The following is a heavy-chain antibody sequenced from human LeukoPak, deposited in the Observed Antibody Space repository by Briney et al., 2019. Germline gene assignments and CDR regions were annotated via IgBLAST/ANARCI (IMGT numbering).Heavy chain of an antibody. CDR3: ARESRFLKWSADY. V-gene: IGHV4-30-4*08. Sequence: PSQTLSLTCTVSGGSISSGDYYWRWLRQPPGTGLEWIGYIYYSGSTYYNPSLKSRVTISVDTSKNQFSLKLSSVTAADTAVYYCARESRFLKWSADYWGQGTLVTVSS. CDR1: GGSISSGDYY. D-gene: IGHD3-3*01. CDR2: IYYSGST. J-gene: IGHJ4*02.